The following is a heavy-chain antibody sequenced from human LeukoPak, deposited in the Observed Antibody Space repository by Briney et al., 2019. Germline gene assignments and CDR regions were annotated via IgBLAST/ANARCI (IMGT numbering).Heavy chain of an antibody. Sequence: PGGSLRLSCAASGFTFSNAWMSWVRQAPGKGLEWVGRIKSKTDGGTTDYAVPVKGRFTISRDDSKNTLYLQMNSLKTEDTAVYYCTTDPGQWLIGELDYWGQGTLVTVSS. CDR3: TTDPGQWLIGELDY. D-gene: IGHD6-19*01. CDR2: IKSKTDGGTT. V-gene: IGHV3-15*01. CDR1: GFTFSNAW. J-gene: IGHJ4*02.